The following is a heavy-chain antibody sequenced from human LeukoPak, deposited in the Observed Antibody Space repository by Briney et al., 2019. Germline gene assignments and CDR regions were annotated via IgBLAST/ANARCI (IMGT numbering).Heavy chain of an antibody. CDR2: IRQDGSEK. V-gene: IGHV3-7*01. D-gene: IGHD2-21*01. CDR3: GRYCGMSSPDYYFDY. Sequence: PGGSLRLSCAASGFTFSNYWMSWVRQAPGKGLEWVANIRQDGSEKNYVDSVKGRFTISRDNAKNLLYLQMNILRAEDTAVYYCGRYCGMSSPDYYFDYWAKGPLLTVSS. J-gene: IGHJ4*02. CDR1: GFTFSNYW.